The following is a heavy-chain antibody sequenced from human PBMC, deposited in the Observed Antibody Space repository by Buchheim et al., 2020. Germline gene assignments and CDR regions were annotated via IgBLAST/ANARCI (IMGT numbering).Heavy chain of an antibody. CDR3: ASTVTRVACYYYYGMDV. CDR2: IYYSGST. V-gene: IGHV4-31*03. J-gene: IGHJ6*02. CDR1: GDSISSGGYY. Sequence: QVQLQESGPGLVKPSQTLSLTCTVSGDSISSGGYYWSWIRQHPGQGLEWLGYIYYSGSTYYNPSLKSRVTISVAKSKNPFSLKLSSVTAADTAVYYCASTVTRVACYYYYGMDVWGQGTT. D-gene: IGHD4-17*01.